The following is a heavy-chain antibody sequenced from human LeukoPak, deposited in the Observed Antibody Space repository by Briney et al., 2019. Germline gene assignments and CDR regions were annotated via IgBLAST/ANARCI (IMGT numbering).Heavy chain of an antibody. CDR2: IIPIFGTA. J-gene: IGHJ6*02. CDR3: ARVSYYDSSGYSKHYYYYGMDV. Sequence: GSSLKVSCKASGGTFSSYAISWVRQAPGQGLEWMGGIIPIFGTANYAQKFQGRATITADESTSTAYMALSSLRSEDTAVYYCARVSYYDSSGYSKHYYYYGMDVWGQGTTVTVSS. CDR1: GGTFSSYA. D-gene: IGHD3-22*01. V-gene: IGHV1-69*01.